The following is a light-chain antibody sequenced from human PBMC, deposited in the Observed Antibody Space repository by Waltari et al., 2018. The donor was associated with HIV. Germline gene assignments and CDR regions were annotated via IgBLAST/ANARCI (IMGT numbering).Light chain of an antibody. V-gene: IGLV2-23*02. Sequence: QSALPQPASVSGSPGQSITLSCTGTPTAVGVSAFVSWFQQHPGKAPKLIIYDVTKRPSGVSNRFSGSKSGNTASLTISGLQAEDEADYYCCSYASTTWVFGGGTKLTVL. CDR1: PTAVGVSAF. CDR3: CSYASTTWV. CDR2: DVT. J-gene: IGLJ3*02.